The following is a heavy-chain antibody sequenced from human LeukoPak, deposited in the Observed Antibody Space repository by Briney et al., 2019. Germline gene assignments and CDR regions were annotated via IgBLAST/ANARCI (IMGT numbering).Heavy chain of an antibody. Sequence: AAVLCCCKARGYRITCYHIHWARQAPGQGHEWIGWSNPNSGGTNYAQKFQGRVTMTRDTSVSTAYMEVSRLRSDDTAVYFCARDRRGYYDSGSYYPLIWGQGTLVTVSS. V-gene: IGHV1-2*02. CDR1: GYRITCYH. CDR3: ARDRRGYYDSGSYYPLI. D-gene: IGHD3-10*01. CDR2: SNPNSGGT. J-gene: IGHJ4*02.